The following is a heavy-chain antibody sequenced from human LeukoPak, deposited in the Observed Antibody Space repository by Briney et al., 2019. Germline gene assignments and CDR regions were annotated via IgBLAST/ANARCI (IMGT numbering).Heavy chain of an antibody. Sequence: SETLSLTCTVSGGSISSYYWSWIRQPAGKGLEWIGRIYTSGSTNYNPSLKSRVTMSVDTSKNQFSLKLSSVTAADTAVYCCARAHSSSWYGNWFDPWGQGTLVTVSS. J-gene: IGHJ5*02. CDR1: GGSISSYY. CDR3: ARAHSSSWYGNWFDP. V-gene: IGHV4-4*07. CDR2: IYTSGST. D-gene: IGHD6-13*01.